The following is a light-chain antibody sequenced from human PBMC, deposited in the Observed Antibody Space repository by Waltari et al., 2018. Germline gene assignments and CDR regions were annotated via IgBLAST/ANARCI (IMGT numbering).Light chain of an antibody. CDR3: QSYDNSLSGYV. Sequence: QSVLTQPPSVSGAPGQGVTISCIGSSSNIGAGYDVHWYQQLPATAPKLLIHVNTIRTSWVPDQFSGSMPDTSAPLAVTVLQAEDEADYYCQSYDNSLSGYVFGTGTRVTVL. J-gene: IGLJ1*01. CDR2: VNT. V-gene: IGLV1-40*01. CDR1: SSNIGAGYD.